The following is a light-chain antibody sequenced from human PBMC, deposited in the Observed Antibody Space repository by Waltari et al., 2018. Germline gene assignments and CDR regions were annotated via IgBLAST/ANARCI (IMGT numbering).Light chain of an antibody. CDR2: EVI. J-gene: IGLJ2*01. CDR3: CSYTPGNNVI. V-gene: IGLV2-18*02. CDR1: HSDVGLYDR. Sequence: QSALTQPPSVSGSPGQSVTISCTGTHSDVGLYDRVSWYQQFPGTAPKPIIYEVINRPSGVPDRFSGSKSGNTASLTISGLQPEDDADYYCCSYTPGNNVIFGGGTKVTVL.